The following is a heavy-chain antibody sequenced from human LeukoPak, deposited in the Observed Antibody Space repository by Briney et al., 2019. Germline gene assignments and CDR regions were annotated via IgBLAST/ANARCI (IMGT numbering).Heavy chain of an antibody. J-gene: IGHJ6*02. CDR1: GYTFTGYY. D-gene: IGHD3-10*01. CDR2: INPNSGGT. CDR3: ARVLLWFGELLPYYGMDV. V-gene: IGHV1-2*02. Sequence: ASVTVSCTASGYTFTGYYMHWVRQAPGQGLEWMGWINPNSGGTNYAQKFQGRVTMTRDTSISTAYMELSRLRSDDTAVYYCARVLLWFGELLPYYGMDVWGQGTTVTVSS.